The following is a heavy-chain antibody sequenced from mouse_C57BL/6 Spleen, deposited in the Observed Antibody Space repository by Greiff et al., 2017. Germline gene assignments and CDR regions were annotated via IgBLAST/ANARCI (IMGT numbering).Heavy chain of an antibody. V-gene: IGHV1-42*01. CDR3: ARMRAYSNYGGAMDY. Sequence: VQLQQSGPELVKPGASVKISCKASGYSFTGYYMNWVKQSPDKSLEWIGEINPSTGGTNYNQKFKAKATLTVDKSSSTAYMQLKSLTSDDSSVYYCARMRAYSNYGGAMDYWGQGTSVTVSS. D-gene: IGHD2-5*01. J-gene: IGHJ4*01. CDR2: INPSTGGT. CDR1: GYSFTGYY.